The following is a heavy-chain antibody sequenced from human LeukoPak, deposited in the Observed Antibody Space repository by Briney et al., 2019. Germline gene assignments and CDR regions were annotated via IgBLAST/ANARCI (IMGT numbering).Heavy chain of an antibody. CDR1: GFTFSSYS. CDR2: ISSSSSYI. CDR3: ARVARYYDSSGYYYEYFDY. V-gene: IGHV3-21*01. J-gene: IGHJ4*02. Sequence: GGSLRLSCAASGFTFSSYSMNWVRQAPGKGLEWVSSISSSSSYIYYADSVKGRFTISRDNAKNSLYLQMNSLRAEDTAVYYCARVARYYDSSGYYYEYFDYWGQGTLVTVSS. D-gene: IGHD3-22*01.